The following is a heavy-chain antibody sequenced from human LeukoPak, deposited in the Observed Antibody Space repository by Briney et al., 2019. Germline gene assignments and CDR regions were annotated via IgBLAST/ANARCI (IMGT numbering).Heavy chain of an antibody. V-gene: IGHV1-18*01. CDR3: ARVAPGFRAASRLYYYYYYMDV. Sequence: ASVKVSCKASGYTFTTYNINWVRQAPGQGLEWMGWINPNSGGTNYAQKLQGRVTMTTDTSTSTAYMELRSLRSDDTAVYYCARVAPGFRAASRLYYYYYYMDVWGKGTTVTVSS. J-gene: IGHJ6*03. CDR2: INPNSGGT. CDR1: GYTFTTYN. D-gene: IGHD5-12*01.